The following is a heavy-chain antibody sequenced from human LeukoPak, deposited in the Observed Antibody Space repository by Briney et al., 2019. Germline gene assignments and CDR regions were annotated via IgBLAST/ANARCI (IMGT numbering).Heavy chain of an antibody. D-gene: IGHD5-18*01. Sequence: SETLSLTCTVSGGSISSSSYYWGWIRQPPGKGLEWIRSIYYSGSTYYNPSLKSRVTISVDASKNQFSLKLSSVTAADTAVYYCASRGYSYGHTGYYGMDVWGQGTTVTVSS. CDR3: ASRGYSYGHTGYYGMDV. CDR1: GGSISSSSYY. J-gene: IGHJ6*02. CDR2: IYYSGST. V-gene: IGHV4-39*01.